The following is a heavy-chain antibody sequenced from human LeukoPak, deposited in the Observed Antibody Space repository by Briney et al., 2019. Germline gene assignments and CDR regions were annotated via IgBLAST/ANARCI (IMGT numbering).Heavy chain of an antibody. CDR2: INHSGST. Sequence: PSETLSLTCAVYGGSFSGYYWSWIRQPPGKGLEWIGEINHSGSTTYNPSLKSRVTISVDTSKNQFSLKLSSVTAADTAVYFCASGSANWFDPWGQGTLVTVSS. CDR3: ASGSANWFDP. CDR1: GGSFSGYY. V-gene: IGHV4-34*01. J-gene: IGHJ5*02.